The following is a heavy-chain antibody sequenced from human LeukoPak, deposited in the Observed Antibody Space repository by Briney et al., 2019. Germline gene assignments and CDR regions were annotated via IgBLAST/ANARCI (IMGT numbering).Heavy chain of an antibody. CDR1: GGSFSGYY. CDR3: ARDHEGCFDY. V-gene: IGHV4-34*01. J-gene: IGHJ4*02. Sequence: SETLSLTCAVYGGSFSGYYWSWIRQPPGKGLEWIGEINHSGSTNYNPSLKSRVTISVDTSKNQFSLQLNSVTPEDTAVYYCARDHEGCFDYWGQGTLVTVSS. CDR2: INHSGST.